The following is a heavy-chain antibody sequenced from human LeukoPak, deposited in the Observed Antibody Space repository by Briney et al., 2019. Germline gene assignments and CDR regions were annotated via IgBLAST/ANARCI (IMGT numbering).Heavy chain of an antibody. D-gene: IGHD3-9*01. CDR2: ISGSGGST. Sequence: PGGSLRLSCAASGFAFSSYAMSWVRQAPGKGLEWVSAISGSGGSTYYADSVKGRFTISRDNSKNTLYLQMNSLRAEDTAVYYCAKEYYDILTGQSPFDYWGQGTLVTVSS. V-gene: IGHV3-23*01. CDR1: GFAFSSYA. CDR3: AKEYYDILTGQSPFDY. J-gene: IGHJ4*02.